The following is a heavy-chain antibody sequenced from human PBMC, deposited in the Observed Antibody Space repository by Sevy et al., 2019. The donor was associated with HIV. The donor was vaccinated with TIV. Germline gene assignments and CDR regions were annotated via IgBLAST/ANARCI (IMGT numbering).Heavy chain of an antibody. V-gene: IGHV3-64D*06. Sequence: GGSLRLSCSASGFTFSSYAMHWVRQAPGKGLEYVSAISSNGGSKYYADSVKGRFTISRDNSKNTLYLQMSGLRAEDTAVYYCVKDFGVVAANPLYYFDYWGQGTLVTVSS. CDR2: ISSNGGSK. D-gene: IGHD2-15*01. J-gene: IGHJ4*02. CDR1: GFTFSSYA. CDR3: VKDFGVVAANPLYYFDY.